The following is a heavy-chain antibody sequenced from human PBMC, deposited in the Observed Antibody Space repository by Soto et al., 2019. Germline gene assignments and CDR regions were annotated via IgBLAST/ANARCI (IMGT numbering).Heavy chain of an antibody. Sequence: PSETLYLTCAVYCGSLSGNYWSWIRQPPGKGLGWIGEINHSVSTNYNPSLKSRITISVDTSKNQFSLKLSSVTAADTAVYYCARFPLIAAAGTRSYYCCGMDVWGQGTTVTVSS. CDR2: INHSVST. J-gene: IGHJ6*02. D-gene: IGHD6-13*01. CDR1: CGSLSGNY. CDR3: ARFPLIAAAGTRSYYCCGMDV. V-gene: IGHV4-34*01.